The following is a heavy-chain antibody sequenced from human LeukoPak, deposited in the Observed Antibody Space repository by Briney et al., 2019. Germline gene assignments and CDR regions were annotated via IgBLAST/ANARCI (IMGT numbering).Heavy chain of an antibody. CDR2: IYYTGST. CDR3: ASLQDYTNNNLDC. D-gene: IGHD2-2*02. V-gene: IGHV4-59*01. Sequence: PSETLSLTCTVSGVSISSYYWSWIRQPPGKGLEWIGYIYYTGSTTYNPSLKSRITMSIDTSKKQFSLKLTSLSAADTAVYYCASLQDYTNNNLDCWGQGTLVTVSS. J-gene: IGHJ4*02. CDR1: GVSISSYY.